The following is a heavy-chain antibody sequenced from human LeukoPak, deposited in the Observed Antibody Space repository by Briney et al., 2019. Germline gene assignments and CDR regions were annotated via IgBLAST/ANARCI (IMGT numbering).Heavy chain of an antibody. D-gene: IGHD6-19*01. CDR1: GGSFRCYY. CDR2: INHSGST. CDR3: ARGRGAVAGTDFDY. Sequence: SEALALTFAVYGGSFRCYYWSWSRRPPGKGRGWIGEINHSGSTNYNPSLKSRVTILVDTSKNQFSLKLSSVTAADTAVYYCARGRGAVAGTDFDYWGQGTLVTVSS. V-gene: IGHV4-34*01. J-gene: IGHJ4*02.